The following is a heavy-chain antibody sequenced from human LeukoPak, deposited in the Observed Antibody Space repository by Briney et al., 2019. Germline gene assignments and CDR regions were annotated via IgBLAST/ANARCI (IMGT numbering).Heavy chain of an antibody. CDR1: GRSISSSSYY. D-gene: IGHD6-13*01. CDR3: ARETDLLGEGLAAAGTSDAFDI. J-gene: IGHJ3*02. V-gene: IGHV4-39*07. CDR2: IYYSRST. Sequence: PSETLSLTCTVSGRSISSSSYYWGWIRQPPGKGLEWIGSIYYSRSTYYNPSLKSRITISVDTSKNQFSLKLSSVTAADTAVYYCARETDLLGEGLAAAGTSDAFDIWGQGTMVTVSS.